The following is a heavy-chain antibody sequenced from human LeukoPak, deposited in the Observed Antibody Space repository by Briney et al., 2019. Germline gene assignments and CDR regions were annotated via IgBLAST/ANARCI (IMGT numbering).Heavy chain of an antibody. CDR1: GYGFSSFD. V-gene: IGHV1-8*01. CDR2: MSPDGGNT. J-gene: IGHJ3*02. Sequence: VASVKLSCKASGYGFSSFDINWVRQATGQGLEWVGWMSPDGGNTGYADWVQGRVTITRDTSTNTVYLEMSSLRSEDTAVYYCARHGRVGDGLDIWGRGTKATVSS. D-gene: IGHD2-15*01. CDR3: ARHGRVGDGLDI.